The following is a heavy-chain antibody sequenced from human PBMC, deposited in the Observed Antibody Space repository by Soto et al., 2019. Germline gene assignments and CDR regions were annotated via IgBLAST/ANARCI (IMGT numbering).Heavy chain of an antibody. CDR2: ISSSSSKV. V-gene: IGHV3-48*01. CDR1: GFTFSSYG. D-gene: IGHD3-22*01. CDR3: ARDRDSSGNYLDYLDY. J-gene: IGHJ4*02. Sequence: GGSLRLSCAVSGFTFSSYGMIWVRQAPGKGLEWVSYISSSSSKVYYADSVKGRFTISRDNAKNSLYLQMNSLRAEDTALYYCARDRDSSGNYLDYLDYWGQGTLVTVSS.